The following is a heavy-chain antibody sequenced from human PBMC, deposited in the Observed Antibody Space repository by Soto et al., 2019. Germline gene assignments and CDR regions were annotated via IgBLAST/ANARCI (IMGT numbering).Heavy chain of an antibody. J-gene: IGHJ5*02. Sequence: PGGSLRLSCAASGFTFSSYGMHWVRQAPGKGLEWVAVISYDAGHKHYADSVKGRFTISRDNAKNSLYLQMNSLRAEDTAVYYCARLYGSGSYDWFDPWGQGTLVTVS. V-gene: IGHV3-30*03. CDR3: ARLYGSGSYDWFDP. D-gene: IGHD3-10*01. CDR2: ISYDAGHK. CDR1: GFTFSSYG.